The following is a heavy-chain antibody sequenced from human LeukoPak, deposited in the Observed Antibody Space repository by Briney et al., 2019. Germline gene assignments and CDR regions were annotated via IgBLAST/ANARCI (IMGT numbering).Heavy chain of an antibody. D-gene: IGHD3-3*01. CDR1: GGTFSSYA. CDR2: ISAYNGNT. CDR3: ARDRPAYYDFWSGYPPFDF. J-gene: IGHJ4*02. V-gene: IGHV1-18*01. Sequence: ASVKVSCRASGGTFSSYAISWVRQAPGQGLEWMGWISAYNGNTNYAQKLQGRVTMTTDTSTSTAYMELRSLRSDDTAVYYCARDRPAYYDFWSGYPPFDFWGQGTLVTVSS.